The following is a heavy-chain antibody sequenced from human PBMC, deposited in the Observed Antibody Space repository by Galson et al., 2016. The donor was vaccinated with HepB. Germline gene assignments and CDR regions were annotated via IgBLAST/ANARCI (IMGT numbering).Heavy chain of an antibody. Sequence: SVKVSCKAPGYTFISHAMHWVRQAPGQRLEWMGWINAGNGNTKYSQKFQGRVTITRDTSASTAYMEVSSLRSEDTAVYYCARGTVYYYDSSGYRSYYYYGMDVWGQGTTVTVSS. CDR2: INAGNGNT. V-gene: IGHV1-3*01. CDR3: ARGTVYYYDSSGYRSYYYYGMDV. D-gene: IGHD3-22*01. J-gene: IGHJ6*02. CDR1: GYTFISHA.